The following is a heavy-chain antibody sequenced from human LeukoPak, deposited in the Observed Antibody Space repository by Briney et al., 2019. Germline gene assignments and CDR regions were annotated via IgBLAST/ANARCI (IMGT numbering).Heavy chain of an antibody. CDR1: GFTFSNYE. CDR3: ARDPYSGSYGNEYYYYMDV. D-gene: IGHD1-26*01. J-gene: IGHJ6*03. V-gene: IGHV3-48*03. Sequence: GGSLRLSCAASGFTFSNYEMNWVRQAPGKGLEWVSYISSSGSSIYYADSVKGRFTISRDNARNSLSLQMNSLRAEDTAVYYCARDPYSGSYGNEYYYYMDVWGKGTTVTISS. CDR2: ISSSGSSI.